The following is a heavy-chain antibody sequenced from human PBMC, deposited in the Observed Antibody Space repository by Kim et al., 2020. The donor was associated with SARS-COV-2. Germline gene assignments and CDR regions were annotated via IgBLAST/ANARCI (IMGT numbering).Heavy chain of an antibody. CDR2: DGGST. Sequence: DGGSTSYADSVKGRFTIARDNAKNTLYLQMNSLRAEDTAVYYCARAQIDYWGQGTLVTVSS. V-gene: IGHV3-74*01. J-gene: IGHJ4*02. CDR3: ARAQIDY.